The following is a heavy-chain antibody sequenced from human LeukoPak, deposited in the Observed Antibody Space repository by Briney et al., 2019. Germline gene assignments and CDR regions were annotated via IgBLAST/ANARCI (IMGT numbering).Heavy chain of an antibody. CDR1: GGSVSGSYYY. J-gene: IGHJ4*02. Sequence: PSETLSLTCALSGGSVSGSYYYWGWIRQPPGKGLEWIGSIYYSGSTYYNPSLRSRVIISLDTSKNQFSLKLSSVTAADTAVYYCGRNLGSGSDHWGQGTLVTVSS. V-gene: IGHV4-39*07. CDR2: IYYSGST. D-gene: IGHD3-10*01. CDR3: GRNLGSGSDH.